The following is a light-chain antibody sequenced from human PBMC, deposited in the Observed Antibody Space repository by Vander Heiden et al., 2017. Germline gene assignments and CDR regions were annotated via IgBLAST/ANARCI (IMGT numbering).Light chain of an antibody. Sequence: SLSPGERATLFCRASESLSSSYLAWYQQKPGQSPRLLIYRASTRATGIPDRFSGSGSGTDFTLTISRLEPEEFAVYYCQLYGSSPLYAFGQGTKLEIK. CDR2: RAS. CDR1: ESLSSSY. J-gene: IGKJ2*01. CDR3: QLYGSSPLYA. V-gene: IGKV3-20*01.